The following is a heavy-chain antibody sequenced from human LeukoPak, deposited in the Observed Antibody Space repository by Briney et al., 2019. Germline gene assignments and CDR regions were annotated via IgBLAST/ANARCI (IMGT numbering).Heavy chain of an antibody. V-gene: IGHV3-15*01. J-gene: IGHJ4*02. CDR2: IKSRADGGTT. CDR1: GFTFSNAW. Sequence: GGTLSLSCAASGFTFSNAWLSWVRQAPGKGLEWVGRIKSRADGGTTDYAAPVKGRFTISRDDSKNTLYLQMNSLKTEDTAVYFCTTDLQWLGGDYVDYWGQGTLVTVSS. CDR3: TTDLQWLGGDYVDY. D-gene: IGHD6-19*01.